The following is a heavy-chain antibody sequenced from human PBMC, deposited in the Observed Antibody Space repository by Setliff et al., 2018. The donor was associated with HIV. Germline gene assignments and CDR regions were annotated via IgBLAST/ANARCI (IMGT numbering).Heavy chain of an antibody. Sequence: PSETLSLTCGVYGGSFSGYYWGWIRQPPGKGPEWIGHIYVTGSTAYKPYPRGRATISLDTSKNQFSLKLTSVTAADTAAYFCARTRYYYDSSDRYWVIDSWGPGTLVTVSS. CDR1: GGSFSGYY. CDR2: IYVTGST. J-gene: IGHJ5*01. D-gene: IGHD3-22*01. CDR3: ARTRYYYDSSDRYWVIDS. V-gene: IGHV4-34*01.